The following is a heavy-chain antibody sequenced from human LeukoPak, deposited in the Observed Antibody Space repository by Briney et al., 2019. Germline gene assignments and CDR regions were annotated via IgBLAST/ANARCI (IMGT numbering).Heavy chain of an antibody. CDR3: ARHSNYYDSRGQGAFDI. Sequence: SSETLSLTCAVSGDSISSSSYYWGWLRQPPGKGLEWIGTFYYSGSTYYNPSLKSRVTISVDTSKNQFSLKLSSVTAADTAVYYCARHSNYYDSRGQGAFDIWGQGTMVTVSS. CDR1: GDSISSSSYY. J-gene: IGHJ3*02. D-gene: IGHD3-22*01. V-gene: IGHV4-39*01. CDR2: FYYSGST.